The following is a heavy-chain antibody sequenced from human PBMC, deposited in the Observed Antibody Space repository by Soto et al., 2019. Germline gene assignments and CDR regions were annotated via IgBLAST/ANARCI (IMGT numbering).Heavy chain of an antibody. V-gene: IGHV4-4*02. CDR3: ARISRWSSSWGYYYYGMDV. J-gene: IGHJ6*01. CDR1: GGSISSSNW. D-gene: IGHD6-13*01. Sequence: SETLSLTCAVSGGSISSSNWWSWVRQPPGKGLEWIGEIYHSGSTNYNPSLKSRVTISVDKSKNQFSLKLSSVTAADTAVYYCARISRWSSSWGYYYYGMDVWGQGTTVTVSS. CDR2: IYHSGST.